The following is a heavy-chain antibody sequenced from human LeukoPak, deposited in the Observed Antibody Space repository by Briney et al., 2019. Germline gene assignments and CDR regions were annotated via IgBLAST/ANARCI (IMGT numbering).Heavy chain of an antibody. CDR3: AAGASKVTTDFANY. CDR1: GYSFSNYW. V-gene: IGHV5-10-1*01. Sequence: RGESLKISCQASGYSFSNYWISWVRQMPGKGLEWMGRIDPRDSYTKYSPSFEGHVTISVDKSSTTAFLQWNSLKASDSAVYYCAAGASKVTTDFANYWGQGTQVAVSS. J-gene: IGHJ4*02. D-gene: IGHD4-17*01. CDR2: IDPRDSYT.